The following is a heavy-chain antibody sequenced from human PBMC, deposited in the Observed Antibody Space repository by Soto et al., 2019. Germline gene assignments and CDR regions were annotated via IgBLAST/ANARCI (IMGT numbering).Heavy chain of an antibody. CDR3: AQESGAAAGTYYYYYMDV. Sequence: EVQLLESGGGLVQPGGSLRLSCAASGFTFSSYAMSWVRQAPGKGLEWVSAISGSGGSTYYADSVKGPFTISRDNSKNTLYLQMNSLRAEDTAVYYCAQESGAAAGTYYYYYMDVWGKGTTVTVSS. D-gene: IGHD6-13*01. J-gene: IGHJ6*03. V-gene: IGHV3-23*01. CDR1: GFTFSSYA. CDR2: ISGSGGST.